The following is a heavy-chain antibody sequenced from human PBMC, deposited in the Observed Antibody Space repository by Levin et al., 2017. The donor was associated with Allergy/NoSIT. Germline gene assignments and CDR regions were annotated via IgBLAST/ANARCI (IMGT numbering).Heavy chain of an antibody. Sequence: EASVKVSCKASGGTFSSYAISWVRQAPGQGLEWMGGIIPIFGTANYAQKFQGRVTITADESTSTAYMELSSLRSEDTAVYYCAREFVVYATYYFDYWGQGTLVTVSS. D-gene: IGHD2-8*02. CDR1: GGTFSSYA. J-gene: IGHJ4*02. V-gene: IGHV1-69*13. CDR3: AREFVVYATYYFDY. CDR2: IIPIFGTA.